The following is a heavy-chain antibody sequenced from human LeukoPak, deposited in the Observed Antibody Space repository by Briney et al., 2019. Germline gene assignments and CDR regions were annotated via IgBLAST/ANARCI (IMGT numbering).Heavy chain of an antibody. D-gene: IGHD3-9*01. CDR1: GYTFTGYY. V-gene: IGHV1-2*02. Sequence: ASVKVSCKASGYTFTGYYMHWVRQAPGQGLEWMGWINPNSGGTNYARKFQGRVTMTRDTSISTAYMELSRLRSDDTAVYYCARDRRGIFYYFDYWGQGTLVTVSS. CDR2: INPNSGGT. CDR3: ARDRRGIFYYFDY. J-gene: IGHJ4*02.